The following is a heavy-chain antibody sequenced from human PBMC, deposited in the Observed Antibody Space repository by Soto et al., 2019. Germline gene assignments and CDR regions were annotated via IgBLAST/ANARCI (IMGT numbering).Heavy chain of an antibody. CDR2: IYYSGST. D-gene: IGHD5-12*01. J-gene: IGHJ4*02. CDR3: ARILGYSGYDWEGFDY. Sequence: SETLSLTCTVSGGSISSYYWSWIRQPPGKGLEWIGYIYYSGSTNYNPSLKSRVTISVDTSKNQFSLKLSSVTAADTAVYYCARILGYSGYDWEGFDYWGQGTLVTVSS. CDR1: GGSISSYY. V-gene: IGHV4-59*01.